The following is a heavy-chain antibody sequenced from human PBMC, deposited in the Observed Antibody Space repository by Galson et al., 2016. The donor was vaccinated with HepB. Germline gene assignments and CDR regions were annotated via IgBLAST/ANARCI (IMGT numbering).Heavy chain of an antibody. CDR3: AREGPWFRELLD. D-gene: IGHD3-10*01. J-gene: IGHJ4*02. CDR1: GFTVSSNY. V-gene: IGHV3-53*05. Sequence: SLRLSCAASGFTVSSNYMTWVRQAPGKGPEWVSVIYSGGSTSYADSVKGRFTISRDTSKNTLFLQMNGLRPEDTSVYYCAREGPWFRELLDWGRGTLVTVSS. CDR2: IYSGGST.